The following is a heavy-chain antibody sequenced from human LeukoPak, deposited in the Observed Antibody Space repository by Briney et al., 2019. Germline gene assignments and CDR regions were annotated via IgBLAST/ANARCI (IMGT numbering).Heavy chain of an antibody. CDR1: GFTFSTYA. CDR3: ARGRKYSYGTYYYGLDV. Sequence: GGSLRLSCAASGFTFSTYAVHWVRQAPGKGLEWVAVILYDGNNKYYADSVKVRFTISRDNSKNTLYLQMNSLRAEDTAVYYCARGRKYSYGTYYYGLDVWGQGTTVTVCS. V-gene: IGHV3-30-3*01. CDR2: ILYDGNNK. J-gene: IGHJ6*02. D-gene: IGHD5-18*01.